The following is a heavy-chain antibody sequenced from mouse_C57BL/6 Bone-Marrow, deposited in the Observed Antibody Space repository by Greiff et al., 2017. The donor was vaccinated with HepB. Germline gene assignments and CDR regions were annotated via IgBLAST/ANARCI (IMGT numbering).Heavy chain of an antibody. CDR1: GFNIKNSY. CDR2: IDPANGNT. CDR3: ARSGYYYDPAFDV. J-gene: IGHJ1*03. D-gene: IGHD1-1*01. Sequence: EVQLQQSVAELVRPGASVKLSCTASGFNIKNSYMHWVKQRPEQGLEWIGRIDPANGNTKYAPKFQGKATITSDTSSNTAYLQLSSMTSEDTAIYYCARSGYYYDPAFDVWGTGTTVTVSS. V-gene: IGHV14-3*01.